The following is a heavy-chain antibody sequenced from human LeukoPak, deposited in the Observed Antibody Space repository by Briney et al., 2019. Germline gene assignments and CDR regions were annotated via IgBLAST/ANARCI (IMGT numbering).Heavy chain of an antibody. V-gene: IGHV4-39*07. Sequence: SETLSLTCNVSGGSISSSSYYWGWIRQPPGKGLELIGNIYYSGSTYYNPSLKSRVTISVDTSKKQFSLKLSSVTAADAAVYYCARDSGDYVWGSYRLGFFDYWGQGTLVTVSS. J-gene: IGHJ4*02. CDR2: IYYSGST. D-gene: IGHD3-16*02. CDR3: ARDSGDYVWGSYRLGFFDY. CDR1: GGSISSSSYY.